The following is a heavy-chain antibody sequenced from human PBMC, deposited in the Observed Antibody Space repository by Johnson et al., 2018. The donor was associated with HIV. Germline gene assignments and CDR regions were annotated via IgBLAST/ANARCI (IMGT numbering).Heavy chain of an antibody. V-gene: IGHV3-30*04. CDR1: GFTFSSYA. CDR2: ISYDGSNK. Sequence: VQLVESGGGVVQPGRSLRLSCAASGFTFSSYAMHWVRQAPGKGLEWVAVISYDGSNKYYADSVKGRFTISRDNSKNTLYLQMNSLRAEDSGIYYCARDATPWGGDYVGYAFDLWGQGTVVTVSS. CDR3: ARDATPWGGDYVGYAFDL. D-gene: IGHD4-17*01. J-gene: IGHJ3*01.